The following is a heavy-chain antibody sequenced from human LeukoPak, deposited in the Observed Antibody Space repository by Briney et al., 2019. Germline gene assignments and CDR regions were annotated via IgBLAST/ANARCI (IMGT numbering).Heavy chain of an antibody. CDR3: AREDRYCSGGSCYS. J-gene: IGHJ4*02. CDR1: GGSISSYY. D-gene: IGHD2-15*01. CDR2: IYYSGST. Sequence: SETLSLTCTVSGGSISSYYWSWIRQPPGKGLELIGYIYYSGSTNYNPSLKSRVTISVDTSKNQFSLKLSSLTAADTAVYYCAREDRYCSGGSCYSWGQGTLVTVSS. V-gene: IGHV4-59*01.